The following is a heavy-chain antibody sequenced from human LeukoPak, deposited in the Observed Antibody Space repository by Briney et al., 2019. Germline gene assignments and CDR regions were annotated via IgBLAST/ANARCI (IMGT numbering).Heavy chain of an antibody. CDR2: ISADNGNT. CDR1: GYTFTSYG. Sequence: ASVKVSCKASGYTFTSYGISWVRQAPGQGLEWMGRISADNGNTNYAQKFQGRVTMTTDTSTSTAYMELRSLRSDDTAVYYCARGSANTKADYWGQGTLVTVSS. CDR3: ARGSANTKADY. D-gene: IGHD1/OR15-1a*01. V-gene: IGHV1-18*01. J-gene: IGHJ4*02.